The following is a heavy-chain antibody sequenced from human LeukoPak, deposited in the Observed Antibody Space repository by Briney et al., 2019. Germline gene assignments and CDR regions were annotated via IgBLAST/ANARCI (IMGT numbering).Heavy chain of an antibody. D-gene: IGHD6-13*01. CDR2: IYYSGST. J-gene: IGHJ4*02. Sequence: PSETLSLTCTVSGGSISSYYWSWLRQPPGKGVEGIGYIYYSGSTNYNPSLKRRVTMSVGTSKNQFSLKLSSVTAADTAVYYCARGRSIAAAGTVLFDYWGQGTLVTVSS. CDR1: GGSISSYY. CDR3: ARGRSIAAAGTVLFDY. V-gene: IGHV4-59*12.